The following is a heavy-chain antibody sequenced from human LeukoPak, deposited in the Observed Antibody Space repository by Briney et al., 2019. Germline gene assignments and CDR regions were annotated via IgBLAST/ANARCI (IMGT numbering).Heavy chain of an antibody. CDR1: GFTFSGYA. V-gene: IGHV3-23*01. CDR2: ITITGSSP. D-gene: IGHD6-13*01. J-gene: IGHJ4*02. Sequence: PGGSLRLSCAASGFTFSGYAMAWVRQAPGKGLEWVSSITITGSSPSYADSVKGRFTVSRDNSKNTLYLQMNSLRAEDTAVYFCVKSSSSWSYYFNYWGQGTLVTVSS. CDR3: VKSSSSWSYYFNY.